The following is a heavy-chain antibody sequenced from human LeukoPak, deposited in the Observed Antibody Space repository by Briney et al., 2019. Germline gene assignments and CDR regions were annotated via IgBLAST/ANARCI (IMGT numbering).Heavy chain of an antibody. Sequence: GTLRLSCAASGFTFSSFGMSWVRQAPGKGLEWIGSIYYSGSTYYNPSLKSRVTISVDTSKNQFSLKLSSVTAADTAVYYCARHLAGTVTTFDYWGQGTLVTVSS. CDR2: IYYSGST. J-gene: IGHJ4*02. V-gene: IGHV4-39*01. D-gene: IGHD4-17*01. CDR1: GFTFSSFG. CDR3: ARHLAGTVTTFDY.